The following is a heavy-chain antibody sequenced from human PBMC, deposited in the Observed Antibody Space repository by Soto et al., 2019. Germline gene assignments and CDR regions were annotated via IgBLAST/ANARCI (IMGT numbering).Heavy chain of an antibody. CDR1: GYTFTSYG. Sequence: QVQLVQSGAEVKKPGASVKVSCKASGYTFTSYGISWVRQAPGQGLEWMGWISAYNGNTNYAQKLQGRVTMTTDTSTSKAYREVRSLRSGDTAGYYCAGDWGGNDRGGYWGQGTLVTVSS. D-gene: IGHD3-22*01. CDR2: ISAYNGNT. J-gene: IGHJ4*02. CDR3: AGDWGGNDRGGY. V-gene: IGHV1-18*04.